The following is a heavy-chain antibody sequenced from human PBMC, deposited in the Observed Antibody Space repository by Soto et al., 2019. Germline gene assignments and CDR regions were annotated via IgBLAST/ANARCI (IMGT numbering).Heavy chain of an antibody. V-gene: IGHV4-31*03. CDR2: IYYSGST. Sequence: QVQLQESGPGLVKPSQTLSLTCTVSGGSISSGGYYWSWIRQHPGKGLEWTVYIYYSGSTYYNPSLKSRVTISVDTSKNQFSLKLSSVTAADTAVYYCAIELYYLDTAIGFDYWVQGTLVTVSS. J-gene: IGHJ4*02. CDR3: AIELYYLDTAIGFDY. D-gene: IGHD5-18*01. CDR1: GGSISSGGYY.